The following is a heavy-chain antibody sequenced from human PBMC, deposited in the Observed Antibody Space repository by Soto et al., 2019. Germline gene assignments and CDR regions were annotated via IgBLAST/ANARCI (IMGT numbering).Heavy chain of an antibody. D-gene: IGHD2-2*01. J-gene: IGHJ6*02. CDR2: IWYDGSNK. V-gene: IGHV3-33*01. CDR1: GFTFSSYG. Sequence: QVQLVESGGSVVQPGRSLRLSCAASGFTFSSYGMHWVRQAPGKGLEWVAVIWYDGSNKYYADSVKGRFTISRDNSKNTLYLQMNSLRAEDTAVYYCAGYCSSTSCYPIAATDVWGQGTTVTVSS. CDR3: AGYCSSTSCYPIAATDV.